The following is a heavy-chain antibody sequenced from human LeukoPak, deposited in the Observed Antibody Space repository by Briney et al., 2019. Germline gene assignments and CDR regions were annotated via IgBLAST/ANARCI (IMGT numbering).Heavy chain of an antibody. CDR1: GFTFSSYA. D-gene: IGHD5-12*01. CDR3: ARDRKWQNYSDY. J-gene: IGHJ4*02. CDR2: ISYDGSNK. V-gene: IGHV3-30-3*01. Sequence: PGRSLRLSCAASGFTFSSYAMHWVRQAPGKGLEWVAVISYDGSNKYYADSVKGRFTISRDNSKNTLYLQMNSLRAEDTAVYYCARDRKWQNYSDYWGQGTLVTVSS.